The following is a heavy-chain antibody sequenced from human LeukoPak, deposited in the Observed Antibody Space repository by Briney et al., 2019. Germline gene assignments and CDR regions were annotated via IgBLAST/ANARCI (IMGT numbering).Heavy chain of an antibody. CDR1: GYTFTSYY. Sequence: ASVKVSCKASGYTFTSYYMHWVRQAPGQGLEWMGIINPSGGSTSYAQKFQGRVTMTRDTSTSTVYMELSSLRSEDTAVYYCARELTVDTAIPTMGYYYYYGMDVWGQGTTVTVSS. CDR2: INPSGGST. D-gene: IGHD5-18*01. J-gene: IGHJ6*02. CDR3: ARELTVDTAIPTMGYYYYYGMDV. V-gene: IGHV1-46*01.